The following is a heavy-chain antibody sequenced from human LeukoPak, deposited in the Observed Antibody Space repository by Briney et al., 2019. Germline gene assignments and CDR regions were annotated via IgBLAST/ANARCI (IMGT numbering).Heavy chain of an antibody. V-gene: IGHV3-23*01. J-gene: IGHJ6*02. CDR2: ICGSGGST. Sequence: GGYLILSCSASGFTFCSYAMGWVRPGPGQGLEWVSAICGSGGSTYYADSEKGRITTARDTTNNALYLQSNSLGAEATAVYYWAKGKDTRYWSGGSCYRSYGMDVWGQGTTVTVSS. CDR1: GFTFCSYA. D-gene: IGHD2-15*01. CDR3: AKGKDTRYWSGGSCYRSYGMDV.